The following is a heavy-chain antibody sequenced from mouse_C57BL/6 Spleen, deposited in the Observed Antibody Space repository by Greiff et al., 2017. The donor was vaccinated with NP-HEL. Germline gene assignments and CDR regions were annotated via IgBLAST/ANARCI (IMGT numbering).Heavy chain of an antibody. CDR1: GFTFSDYG. CDR3: ARGGNPYYFDY. D-gene: IGHD2-1*01. J-gene: IGHJ2*01. V-gene: IGHV5-17*01. Sequence: EVKVVESGGGLVKPGGSLKLSCAASGFTFSDYGMHWVRQAPEQGLEWVAYISSGSSTIYYADTVKGRFTISRDNAKNTLFLQRTSLRSEDTAMYYCARGGNPYYFDYWGQGTTLTVSS. CDR2: ISSGSSTI.